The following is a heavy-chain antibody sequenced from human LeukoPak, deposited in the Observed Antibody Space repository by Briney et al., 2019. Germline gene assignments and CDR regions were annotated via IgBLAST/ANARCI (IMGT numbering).Heavy chain of an antibody. CDR2: ISYDGSNK. CDR3: AKLGEVGGMSCYTN. D-gene: IGHD2-2*02. V-gene: IGHV3-30*18. CDR1: GFTFSSYG. Sequence: GGSLRLPCAASGFTFSSYGMHWVRQAPGKGLEWVAVISYDGSNKYYADSVKGRFTISRDNSKNTLYLQMNSLRAEDTAVYYCAKLGEVGGMSCYTNWGQGTRVTVSS. J-gene: IGHJ4*02.